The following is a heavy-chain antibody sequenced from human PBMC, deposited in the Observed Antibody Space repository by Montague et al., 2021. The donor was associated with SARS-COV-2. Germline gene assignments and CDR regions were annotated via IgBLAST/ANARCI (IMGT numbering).Heavy chain of an antibody. CDR2: IYYSGST. CDR3: ARGGFSPMIVVVIRGPFDY. J-gene: IGHJ4*02. CDR1: GGSISSDSYY. V-gene: IGHV4-39*07. D-gene: IGHD3-22*01. Sequence: SETLSLTCTVSGGSISSDSYYWGWIRQPPGKGLEWIGTIYYSGSTYYSPSLKSRVTISVDTSKNQFSLKLSSVTAADTAVYYCARGGFSPMIVVVIRGPFDYWGQGTLVTVSS.